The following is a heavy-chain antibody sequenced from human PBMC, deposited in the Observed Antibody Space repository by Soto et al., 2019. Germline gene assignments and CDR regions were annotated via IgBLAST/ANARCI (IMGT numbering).Heavy chain of an antibody. CDR2: IYSGGST. J-gene: IGHJ4*02. V-gene: IGHV3-53*02. CDR1: GFTVSSNY. D-gene: IGHD4-17*01. CDR3: ARVLSDDYGDSYYFDY. Sequence: EVQLVETGGGLIQPGGSLRLSCAASGFTVSSNYMSWVRQAPGKGLEWVSVIYSGGSTYYADSVKGRFTISRDNSKNTLYLQMNSLRAEDTAVYYCARVLSDDYGDSYYFDYWGQGTLVTVSS.